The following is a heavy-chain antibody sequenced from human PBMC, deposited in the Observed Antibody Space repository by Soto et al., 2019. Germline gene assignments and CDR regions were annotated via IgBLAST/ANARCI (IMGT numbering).Heavy chain of an antibody. CDR3: ARGGVVARTFDY. J-gene: IGHJ4*02. Sequence: GESLKISCKASDYSFTNYWIAWVRQMPGQGLELMGIVYPGDSDISYSPSFQGQVTSSADKSISTHYLQWSSLKASDTAIYYCARGGVVARTFDYWGQGTMVTVSS. CDR2: VYPGDSDI. D-gene: IGHD2-15*01. CDR1: DYSFTNYW. V-gene: IGHV5-51*01.